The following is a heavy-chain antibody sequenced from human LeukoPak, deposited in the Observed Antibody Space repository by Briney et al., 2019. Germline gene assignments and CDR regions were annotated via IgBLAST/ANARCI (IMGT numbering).Heavy chain of an antibody. Sequence: TLSLTCTVSGVSISTDDYYWLWMRPPAGRGLEWIGRIHTRGSTIYNPSLQTRVTGSIDMSRNQFSLILNSVTAADTAVYYCARDMVTAPYFWCDPWGQGTLVTVSS. D-gene: IGHD2-21*02. V-gene: IGHV4-61*02. CDR1: GVSISTDDYY. CDR2: IHTRGST. CDR3: ARDMVTAPYFWCDP. J-gene: IGHJ5*02.